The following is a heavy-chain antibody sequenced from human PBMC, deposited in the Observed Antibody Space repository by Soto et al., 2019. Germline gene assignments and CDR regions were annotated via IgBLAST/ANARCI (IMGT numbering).Heavy chain of an antibody. CDR3: PRGTTYYSERDSFDS. Sequence: ASVKVSCKASGYTFSGYYMHWVRQAPGQGLEWVGWINPDSGGTNYAQNFQGRVTMTRDPSITTAYMELNSLRSDDTAVYYCPRGTTYYSERDSFDSWGQGTLVTVSS. J-gene: IGHJ4*01. D-gene: IGHD1-1*01. CDR2: INPDSGGT. CDR1: GYTFSGYY. V-gene: IGHV1-2*02.